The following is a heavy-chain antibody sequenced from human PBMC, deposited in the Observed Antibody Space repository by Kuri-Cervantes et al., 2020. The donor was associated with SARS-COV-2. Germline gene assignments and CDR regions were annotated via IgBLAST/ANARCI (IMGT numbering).Heavy chain of an antibody. Sequence: GGSLRLSCAASGFTFSSYGMHWARQAPGKRLEWVAVIWYDGSNKYYADSVKGRFTISRDNSKNTLYLQMNSLRAEDTAVYYCARVKRGDIVVVPAAIFSYYYYGMDVWGQGTTVTVSS. J-gene: IGHJ6*02. CDR2: IWYDGSNK. V-gene: IGHV3-33*01. D-gene: IGHD2-2*01. CDR1: GFTFSSYG. CDR3: ARVKRGDIVVVPAAIFSYYYYGMDV.